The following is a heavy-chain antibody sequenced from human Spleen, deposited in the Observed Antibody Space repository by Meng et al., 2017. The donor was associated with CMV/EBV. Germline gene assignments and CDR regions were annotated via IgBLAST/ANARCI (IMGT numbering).Heavy chain of an antibody. V-gene: IGHV3-7*01. J-gene: IGHJ6*02. CDR2: IKQDGSEK. Sequence: GGSLRLSCAASGSPFRRYWMSWVRQAPGKGLEWVASIKQDGSEKYYVDSMKGRFTISRDNAKNSLYLQMNSLRAEDTAVYHCARDQGSSGWGRLYYYYYYGMDVWGQGTTVTVSS. CDR3: ARDQGSSGWGRLYYYYYYGMDV. CDR1: GSPFRRYW. D-gene: IGHD6-19*01.